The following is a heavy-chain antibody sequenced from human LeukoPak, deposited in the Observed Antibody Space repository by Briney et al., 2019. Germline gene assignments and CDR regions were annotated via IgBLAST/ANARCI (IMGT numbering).Heavy chain of an antibody. CDR2: IYPGDSDT. D-gene: IGHD6-13*01. CDR1: EDSFTSYW. CDR3: ARPVAAAGTIDY. V-gene: IGHV5-51*01. Sequence: GESLKISCKGSEDSFTSYWIGWVRQMPGKGLEWMGVIYPGDSDTRYSPSFQGQVTISADKSIGTAYLQWSSLKASDTAMYYCARPVAAAGTIDYWGQGTLVTVSS. J-gene: IGHJ4*02.